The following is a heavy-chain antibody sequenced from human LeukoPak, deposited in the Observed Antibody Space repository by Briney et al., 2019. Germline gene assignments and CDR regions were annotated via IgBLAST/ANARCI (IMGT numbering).Heavy chain of an antibody. CDR3: ARARLFGVAVFDY. J-gene: IGHJ4*02. CDR1: GDSVSSNSAA. V-gene: IGHV6-1*01. D-gene: IGHD3-10*01. CDR2: TYYRSKWYN. Sequence: SQTLSLTWPISGDSVSSNSAAWNWIRQSPSRGLEGLGRTYYRSKWYNDYAVSVKSRITINPDTSKNQFSLQRISVTPEDTAAYYCARARLFGVAVFDYWGRGTLVTVSS.